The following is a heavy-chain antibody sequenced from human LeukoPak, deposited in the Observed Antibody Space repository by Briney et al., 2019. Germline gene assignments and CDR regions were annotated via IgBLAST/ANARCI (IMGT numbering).Heavy chain of an antibody. CDR2: ISGSGGST. V-gene: IGHV3-23*01. Sequence: GGSLRHSCAASGFTFSSYAMSWVRQAPGKGLEWVSAISGSGGSTYYADSVKGRFTISRDNSKNTLYLQMNSLRAEDTAVYYCAKTPWGEWLPNWFDPWGQGTLVTVSS. D-gene: IGHD6-19*01. CDR3: AKTPWGEWLPNWFDP. CDR1: GFTFSSYA. J-gene: IGHJ5*02.